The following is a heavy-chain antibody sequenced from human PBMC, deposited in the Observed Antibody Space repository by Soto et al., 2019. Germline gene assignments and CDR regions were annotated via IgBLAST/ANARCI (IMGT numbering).Heavy chain of an antibody. CDR3: ARDRVVGYCSSTSCGYYYYGMDV. Sequence: GGSLRLSCAASGFTFSSYSMNWVRQAPGKGLEWVSYISSSSTIYYADSVKGRFTISRDNAKNSLYLQMNSLRDEDTAVYYCARDRVVGYCSSTSCGYYYYGMDVWGQGTTVTVSS. D-gene: IGHD2-2*01. V-gene: IGHV3-48*02. J-gene: IGHJ6*02. CDR1: GFTFSSYS. CDR2: ISSSSTI.